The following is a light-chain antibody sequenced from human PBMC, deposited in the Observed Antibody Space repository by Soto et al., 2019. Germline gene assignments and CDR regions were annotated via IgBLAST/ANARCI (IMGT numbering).Light chain of an antibody. J-gene: IGKJ5*01. CDR3: QQYNRYSVT. CDR2: KES. CDR1: QSISSW. Sequence: DIQMTQSPSTLSASVGDRVTITCRASQSISSWLAWYQQKPGKAPKLLIYKESSLETGVPSRFRGSGSGTEFTLTISSLQPDDFATYYCQQYNRYSVTFGQGTRLEIK. V-gene: IGKV1-5*03.